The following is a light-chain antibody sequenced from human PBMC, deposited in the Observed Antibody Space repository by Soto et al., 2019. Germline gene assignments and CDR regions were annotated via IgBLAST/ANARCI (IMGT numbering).Light chain of an antibody. Sequence: DIVLTQSPGTLSLSPGEIASLSCRASQSLSGYLAWYQQRPGQAPRLLIYTTSNRATDIPDRFSGSGSGTDFTLTISRLEPEDFAVYYCQQYGSSPWTFGQGTKVEIK. CDR2: TTS. V-gene: IGKV3-20*01. CDR3: QQYGSSPWT. CDR1: QSLSGY. J-gene: IGKJ1*01.